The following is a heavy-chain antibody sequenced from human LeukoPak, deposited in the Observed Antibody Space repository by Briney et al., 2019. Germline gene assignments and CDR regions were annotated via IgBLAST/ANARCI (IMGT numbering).Heavy chain of an antibody. Sequence: ASETLSLTCTVSGGSISSSSYYWGWIRQPPGKGLEWIGSIYYSGSTNYNPSLKSRVTMSADTSKNHFSLKLSSVTAADTAVYYCARDPAPDAFDIWGQGTMVTVSS. CDR2: IYYSGST. CDR1: GGSISSSSYY. J-gene: IGHJ3*02. CDR3: ARDPAPDAFDI. V-gene: IGHV4-39*02.